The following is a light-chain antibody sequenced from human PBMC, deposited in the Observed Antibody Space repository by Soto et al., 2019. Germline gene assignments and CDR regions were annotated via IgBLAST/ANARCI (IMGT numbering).Light chain of an antibody. J-gene: IGKJ1*01. CDR1: QSVSSY. CDR2: DAS. Sequence: PGERATLSCRASQSVSSYLAWYQQKPGQAPRLLIYDASNRATGIPARFSGSGSGTDFTLTISSLEPEDFAVYYCQQRSNWAWTFGQGTKVEIK. CDR3: QQRSNWAWT. V-gene: IGKV3-11*01.